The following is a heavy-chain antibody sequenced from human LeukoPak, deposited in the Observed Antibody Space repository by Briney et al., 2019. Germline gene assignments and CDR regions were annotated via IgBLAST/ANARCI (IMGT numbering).Heavy chain of an antibody. J-gene: IGHJ4*02. D-gene: IGHD4-17*01. Sequence: GGSLRLSCAASGFTVSSNYMSWVRQAPGKGLEWVSVIYSGGSTYYADSVKGRFTISRDNSKNTLYPQMNSLRAEDTAVYYCARDGGDFGDYSALDYWGQGTLVTVSS. V-gene: IGHV3-53*01. CDR2: IYSGGST. CDR3: ARDGGDFGDYSALDY. CDR1: GFTVSSNY.